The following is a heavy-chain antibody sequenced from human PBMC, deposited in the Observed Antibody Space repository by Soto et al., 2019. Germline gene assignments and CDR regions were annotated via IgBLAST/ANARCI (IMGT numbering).Heavy chain of an antibody. CDR1: GFTFSSYG. CDR2: ISYDGSNK. CDR3: AKDLLNGCQPDRPECGAEGGYFDY. Sequence: GGSLRLSCAASGFTFSSYGMHWVRQAPGKGLEWVAVISYDGSNKYYADSVKGRFTISRDNSKNTLYLQMNSLRAEDTAVYYCAKDLLNGCQPDRPECGAEGGYFDYWGQGTLVTVSS. D-gene: IGHD3-9*01. J-gene: IGHJ4*02. V-gene: IGHV3-30*18.